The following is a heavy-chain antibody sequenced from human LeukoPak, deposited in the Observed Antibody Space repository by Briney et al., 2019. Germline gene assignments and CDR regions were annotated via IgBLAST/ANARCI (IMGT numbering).Heavy chain of an antibody. J-gene: IGHJ4*02. CDR1: GGSISSGAYY. D-gene: IGHD5-18*01. V-gene: IGHV4-30-4*01. CDR3: ARADTAMVTFDY. CDR2: IYYSGST. Sequence: SQTLSLTCTVSGGSISSGAYYWSWIRQPPGKGLEWIGYIYYSGSTYYNPSLKSRVTVSVDTSKNQFSLKLSSVTAADTAVYYCARADTAMVTFDYWGQGTLVTVSS.